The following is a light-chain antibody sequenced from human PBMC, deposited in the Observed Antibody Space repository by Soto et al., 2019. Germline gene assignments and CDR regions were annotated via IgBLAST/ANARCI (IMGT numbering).Light chain of an antibody. CDR1: NSNIRSNF. CDR2: DNS. J-gene: IGLJ2*01. CDR3: ATWDGSLSAVV. V-gene: IGLV1-51*01. Sequence: QSVLTQPPSVSAAPGQTVAISCSGSNSNIRSNFVSWYQLLPGTAPKVLIYDNSKRPSGIPDRFSGSKSGTSATLGITGLQTGDEADYYCATWDGSLSAVVFGGGTQLTVL.